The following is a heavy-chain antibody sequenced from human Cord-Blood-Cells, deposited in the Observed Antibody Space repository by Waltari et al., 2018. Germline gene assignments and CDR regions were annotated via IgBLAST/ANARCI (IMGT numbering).Heavy chain of an antibody. V-gene: IGHV3-66*01. CDR1: GFTTSSNY. D-gene: IGHD6-19*01. CDR2: IYSGGST. CDR3: ARVMAGARINWYFDL. Sequence: EVPLVESGGGLVQPGGSMRLYCAAPGFTTSSNYLGWARQAPGKGLEWVSVIYSGGSTYYADSVKGRFTISRDNSKNTLYLQMNSLRAEDTAVYYCARVMAGARINWYFDLWGRGTLVTVSS. J-gene: IGHJ2*01.